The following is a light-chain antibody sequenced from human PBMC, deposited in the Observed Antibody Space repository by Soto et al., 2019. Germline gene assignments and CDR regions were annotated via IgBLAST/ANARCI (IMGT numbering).Light chain of an antibody. CDR3: CSYAGSNTYV. CDR2: EVS. V-gene: IGLV2-23*02. J-gene: IGLJ1*01. Sequence: QSVLTQPASVSGSPGQSITISCTGTSSDVGSYNLVSWYQQHPGKAPKVMIYEVSKRPSGVSNRFSGSKSGNTASLTISGLQAEDEADYYCCSYAGSNTYVFGTGTKVTVL. CDR1: SSDVGSYNL.